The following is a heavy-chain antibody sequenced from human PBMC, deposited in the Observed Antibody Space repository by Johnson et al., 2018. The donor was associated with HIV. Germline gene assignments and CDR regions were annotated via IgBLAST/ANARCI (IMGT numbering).Heavy chain of an antibody. CDR2: IWYDGSNK. D-gene: IGHD6-6*01. Sequence: QVQLVESGGGVVQPGRSLRLSCAASGFTFSSYGMHWVRQAPGKGLEWVAVIWYDGSNKYYADSVKGRFTISRDNSKNTLYLQMNSLRAEDTAGYYCAKDLSSSSLWGQGTMVTVSS. J-gene: IGHJ3*01. CDR3: AKDLSSSSL. CDR1: GFTFSSYG. V-gene: IGHV3-33*06.